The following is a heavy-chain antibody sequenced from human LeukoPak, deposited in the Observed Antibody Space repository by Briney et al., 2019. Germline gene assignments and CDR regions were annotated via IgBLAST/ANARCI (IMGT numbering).Heavy chain of an antibody. V-gene: IGHV1-18*01. J-gene: IGHJ4*02. D-gene: IGHD3-22*01. CDR2: ISAYNGNT. CDR1: GYTFTSYG. Sequence: RASVKVSCKASGYTFTSYGISWVRQAPGQGLEWMGWISAYNGNTNYVQKLQGRVTMTTDTSTSTAYMELRSLRSDDTAVYYCARDRYDSSGYRPFDYWGQGTLVTVSS. CDR3: ARDRYDSSGYRPFDY.